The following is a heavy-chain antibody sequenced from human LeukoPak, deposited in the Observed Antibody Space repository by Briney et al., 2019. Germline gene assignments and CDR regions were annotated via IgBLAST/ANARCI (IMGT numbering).Heavy chain of an antibody. CDR2: NRGSGGIT. CDR1: GFTLSTYS. Sequence: GGSLRLPCAASGFTLSTYSMYWVRQAPGKGLEWVSGNRGSGGITYYADSVKGRFTISGDNSENTLYLQMNSLRVDDTAVYYCAKGRVVESILDYWGQGVLVTVSS. V-gene: IGHV3-23*01. CDR3: AKGRVVESILDY. J-gene: IGHJ4*02. D-gene: IGHD3-3*01.